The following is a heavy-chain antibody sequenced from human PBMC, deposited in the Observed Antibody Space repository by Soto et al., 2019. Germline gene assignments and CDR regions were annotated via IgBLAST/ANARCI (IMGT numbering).Heavy chain of an antibody. Sequence: PSQTLSLTCAISGDSVSSNSAAWNWIRQSPSRGLEWLGRTYYRYKRYNDYAESAKRRLNINPEKPKNQFSLQLNSVTPEDRAVYYCARGNPGQQLGTYNWFDPWGQGTLVTAS. CDR2: TYYRYKRYN. V-gene: IGHV6-1*01. J-gene: IGHJ5*02. CDR3: ARGNPGQQLGTYNWFDP. D-gene: IGHD6-13*01. CDR1: GDSVSSNSAA.